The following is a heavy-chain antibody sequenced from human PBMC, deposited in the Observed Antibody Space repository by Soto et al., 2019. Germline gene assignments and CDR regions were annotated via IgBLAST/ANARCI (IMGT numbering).Heavy chain of an antibody. V-gene: IGHV3-66*01. CDR1: GFTVSSNY. J-gene: IGHJ4*02. Sequence: GGSLRLSCAASGFTVSSNYMSWVRQAPGKGLEWVSVIYSGGSTYYADSVKGRFTISRDNSKNTLYLQMNSLRAEDTAVYYCARDSHGVGLDYWGQGTLVTVSS. D-gene: IGHD3-3*01. CDR3: ARDSHGVGLDY. CDR2: IYSGGST.